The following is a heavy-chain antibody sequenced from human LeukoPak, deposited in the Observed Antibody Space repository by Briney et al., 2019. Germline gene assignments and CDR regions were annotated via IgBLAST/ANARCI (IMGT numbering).Heavy chain of an antibody. Sequence: PSETLSLTCNVSGGSLNNSYWSWIRQPPGKGLEWLGSIYYAGRTNYNPSLKSRVTVSVDTSKNQFSLKLTSVTAADTVVYYCARAWGFVDYWGQGTLVTVSS. CDR1: GGSLNNSY. CDR3: ARAWGFVDY. D-gene: IGHD7-27*01. V-gene: IGHV4-59*01. J-gene: IGHJ4*02. CDR2: IYYAGRT.